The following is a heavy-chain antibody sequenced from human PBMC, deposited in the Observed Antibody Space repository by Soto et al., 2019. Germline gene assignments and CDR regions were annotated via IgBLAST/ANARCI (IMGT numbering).Heavy chain of an antibody. CDR1: GFDFRTNW. CDR3: ARDWYYTIDY. Sequence: PGGSLRLSCAASGFDFRTNWMHWVRQAPGKGLVWVSCITSDGSSITYADSVKGRFTISRDNAKNTLYLQMNSLRVEDTAVYYCARDWYYTIDYWGQGTPVTVSS. D-gene: IGHD3-10*01. J-gene: IGHJ4*02. CDR2: ITSDGSSI. V-gene: IGHV3-74*01.